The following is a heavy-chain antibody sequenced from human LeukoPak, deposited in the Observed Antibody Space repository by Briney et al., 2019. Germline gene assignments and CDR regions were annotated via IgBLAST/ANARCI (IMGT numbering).Heavy chain of an antibody. CDR2: IYRGRT. J-gene: IGHJ4*02. CDR1: GDSFSSDSYY. CDR3: AREGEYGDSYY. V-gene: IGHV4-30-2*01. Sequence: PSETLSLTCTVSGDSFSSDSYYWNWIRQAPGKGPEWIMNIYRGRTRFNPALTRRVTISLDMSTTKVSLNLASVTAADTARYYCAREGEYGDSYYWGQGILAIVSA. D-gene: IGHD4-17*01.